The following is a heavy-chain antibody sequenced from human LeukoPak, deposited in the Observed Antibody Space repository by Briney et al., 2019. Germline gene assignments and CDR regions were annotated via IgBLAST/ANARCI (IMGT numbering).Heavy chain of an antibody. CDR1: GGSFSGYY. V-gene: IGHV4-34*01. CDR3: ARGPTDTYYDYVWGSYRYTPYFDY. J-gene: IGHJ4*02. CDR2: INHSGST. Sequence: SETLSLTCAVYGGSFSGYYWSWIRQPPGKGLDWIGEINHSGSTNYNPSLKSRVTISVDTSKNQFSLKLSSVTAADTAVYYCARGPTDTYYDYVWGSYRYTPYFDYWGQGTLVTVSS. D-gene: IGHD3-16*02.